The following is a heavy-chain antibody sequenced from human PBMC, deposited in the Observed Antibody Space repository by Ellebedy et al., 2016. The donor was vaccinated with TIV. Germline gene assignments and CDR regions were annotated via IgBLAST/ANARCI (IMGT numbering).Heavy chain of an antibody. Sequence: GESLKISCAASGFTFSSYAMHWVRQAPGKGLEWVAVTSYDGSSKYYADSVQGRFTISRDNSKNTLYLQMNSLIPVDTALYYCARGTEQEKLLCSCDYWGQGILVTVSS. J-gene: IGHJ4*02. CDR3: ARGTEQEKLLCSCDY. D-gene: IGHD2-2*01. V-gene: IGHV3-30-3*01. CDR1: GFTFSSYA. CDR2: TSYDGSSK.